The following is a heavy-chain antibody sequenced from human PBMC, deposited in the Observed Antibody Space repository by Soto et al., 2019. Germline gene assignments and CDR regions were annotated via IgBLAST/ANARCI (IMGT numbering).Heavy chain of an antibody. D-gene: IGHD6-19*01. CDR2: IKQDGSEK. Sequence: GGPLRLSCATSGFTITNYWMAWVRQAPGKGLEWVANIKQDGSEKYYVDSVEGRFTISRDNAKNSLYLQMNSLRAEDTAVYYCARGMAVAANWFDPWGQGTLVTVSS. J-gene: IGHJ5*02. CDR1: GFTITNYW. CDR3: ARGMAVAANWFDP. V-gene: IGHV3-7*02.